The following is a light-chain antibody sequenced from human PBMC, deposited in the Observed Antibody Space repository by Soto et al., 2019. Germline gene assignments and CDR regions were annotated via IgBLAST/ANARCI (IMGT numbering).Light chain of an antibody. CDR3: QQYGRSPLT. V-gene: IGKV3-20*01. Sequence: ENVLTQSPGTLSLSPGERATLSCRASQSVSSSYLAWYQQKPGQAPRLLIYGASSRATGIPDRFSGSGSGTDFTLTISRLEPDDFAVYYCQQYGRSPLTFGGGTKVEIK. CDR2: GAS. CDR1: QSVSSSY. J-gene: IGKJ4*01.